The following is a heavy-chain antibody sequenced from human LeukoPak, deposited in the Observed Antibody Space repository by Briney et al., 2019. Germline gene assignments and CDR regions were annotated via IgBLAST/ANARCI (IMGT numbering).Heavy chain of an antibody. CDR3: ARPIAAAGIPLPDAFDI. J-gene: IGHJ3*02. D-gene: IGHD6-13*01. V-gene: IGHV3-66*04. Sequence: PGGSLRLSCAASGFTVSSNYMSWVRQAPGKGLEWVSVIYSGGSTYYADSVKGRFTISRDNSKNTLYLQMNSLRAEDTAVYYCARPIAAAGIPLPDAFDIWGQGTMVTVSS. CDR1: GFTVSSNY. CDR2: IYSGGST.